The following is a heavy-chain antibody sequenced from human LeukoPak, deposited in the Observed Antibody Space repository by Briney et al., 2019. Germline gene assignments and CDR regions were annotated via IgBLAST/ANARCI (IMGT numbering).Heavy chain of an antibody. J-gene: IGHJ4*02. D-gene: IGHD1-26*01. Sequence: GASVKVSCKASGYTFTGYYMHWVRQAPGQGLEWMGWINPNSGGTNYAQKFQGRVTMTRDTSISTAYMELSRLRSDDTAVYYCARERAIVGATALDYWGQGTLVTVSS. CDR2: INPNSGGT. V-gene: IGHV1-2*02. CDR3: ARERAIVGATALDY. CDR1: GYTFTGYY.